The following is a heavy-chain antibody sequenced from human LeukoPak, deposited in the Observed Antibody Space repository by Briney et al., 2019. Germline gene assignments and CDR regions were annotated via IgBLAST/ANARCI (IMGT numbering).Heavy chain of an antibody. J-gene: IGHJ4*02. CDR3: ARVDYGDYRFDY. CDR2: IYYSGST. CDR1: GFIVSGDF. V-gene: IGHV4-31*02. D-gene: IGHD4-17*01. Sequence: LRLSCAASGFIVSGDFMSWIRQHPGKGLEWIGYIYYSGSTYYNPSLKSRVTISVDTSKNQFSLKLSSVTAADTAVYYCARVDYGDYRFDYWGQGTLVTVSS.